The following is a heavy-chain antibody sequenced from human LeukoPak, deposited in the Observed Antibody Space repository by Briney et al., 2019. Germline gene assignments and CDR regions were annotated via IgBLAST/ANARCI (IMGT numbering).Heavy chain of an antibody. CDR3: ARTYYYDSSGYSFDY. Sequence: GGSLRLSCAVSGLTFSDYYMSWIRQAPGKGLEWVSYISSSGSRTYYADSVKGRFTISRDNAKNSLYLQMNSLRAEDTAVYYCARTYYYDSSGYSFDYWGQGTLVTVSS. J-gene: IGHJ4*02. CDR1: GLTFSDYY. D-gene: IGHD3-22*01. V-gene: IGHV3-11*01. CDR2: ISSSGSRT.